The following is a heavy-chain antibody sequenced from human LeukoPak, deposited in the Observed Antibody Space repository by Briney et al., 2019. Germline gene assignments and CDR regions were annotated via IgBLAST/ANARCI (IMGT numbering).Heavy chain of an antibody. Sequence: GSPSLSCAASGFPFSDYYMSWIRQAPGKGLEWVSVIYSGGSTYYADSVKGRFTISRDNSKNTLYLQMNSLRAEDTAVYYCARGSRYGTFDYWGQGTLVTVSS. V-gene: IGHV3-53*01. CDR2: IYSGGST. CDR3: ARGSRYGTFDY. CDR1: GFPFSDYY. J-gene: IGHJ4*02. D-gene: IGHD5-18*01.